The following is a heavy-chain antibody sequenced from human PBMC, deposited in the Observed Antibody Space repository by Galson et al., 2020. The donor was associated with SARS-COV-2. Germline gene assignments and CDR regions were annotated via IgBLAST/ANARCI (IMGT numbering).Heavy chain of an antibody. CDR2: IYPSDSDT. J-gene: IGHJ4*02. V-gene: IGHV5-51*01. Sequence: GESLKISCKGSGYSFSNKWIDWVRQMPGKGLEWMGTIYPSDSDTRYSPSFQGQVTISADKSISTAYLQWSSLKGLDTAVYYCARRGDAYNLFDYWGQGTQVTVSS. CDR3: ARRGDAYNLFDY. CDR1: GYSFSNKW. D-gene: IGHD1-1*01.